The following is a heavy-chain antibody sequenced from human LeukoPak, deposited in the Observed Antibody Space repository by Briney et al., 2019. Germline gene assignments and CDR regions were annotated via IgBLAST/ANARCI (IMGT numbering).Heavy chain of an antibody. V-gene: IGHV6-1*01. Sequence: SQTLSLTCAISGDSVSSNSAAWNGIRQSPTRGLEWLGMTYYRSKWFNDYEVSVKSRITVNPDTSKNQFSLQLNSVTPEDTAVYFCARTQSWSYHGAVDCWGQGTLVTVSS. D-gene: IGHD1-26*01. CDR1: GDSVSSNSAA. J-gene: IGHJ4*02. CDR2: TYYRSKWFN. CDR3: ARTQSWSYHGAVDC.